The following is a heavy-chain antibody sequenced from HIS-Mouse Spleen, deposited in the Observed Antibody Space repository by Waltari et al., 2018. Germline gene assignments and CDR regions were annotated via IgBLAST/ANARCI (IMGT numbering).Heavy chain of an antibody. CDR1: GFSVSSNY. D-gene: IGHD3-10*01. V-gene: IGHV3-53*02. CDR3: ARHYYYGSGSYYFDY. CDR2: IYSGGST. Sequence: EVQLVETGGGLIQPGGSLRLSCAASGFSVSSNYIRWVRQAPGKGLEWVSVIYSGGSTYYADSVKGRFTISRDNSKNTLYLQMNSLRAEDTVVYYCARHYYYGSGSYYFDYWGQGTLVTVSS. J-gene: IGHJ4*02.